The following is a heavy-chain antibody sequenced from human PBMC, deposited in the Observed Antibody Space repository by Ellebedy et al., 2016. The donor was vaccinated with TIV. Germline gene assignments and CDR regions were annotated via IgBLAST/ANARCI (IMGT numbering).Heavy chain of an antibody. J-gene: IGHJ4*02. Sequence: GGSLRLSXAASGFTFSSYGMHWVRQAPGKGLEWVAVIWYDGSNKYYADSVKGRFTISRDNSKNTLYLQMNSLRAEDTAVYYCARDGTGERSSSSDFDYWGQGTLVTVSS. CDR3: ARDGTGERSSSSDFDY. CDR2: IWYDGSNK. D-gene: IGHD6-6*01. V-gene: IGHV3-33*01. CDR1: GFTFSSYG.